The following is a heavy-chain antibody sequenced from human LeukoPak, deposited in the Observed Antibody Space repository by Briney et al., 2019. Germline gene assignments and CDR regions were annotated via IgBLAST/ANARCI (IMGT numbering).Heavy chain of an antibody. CDR2: INSVGSST. D-gene: IGHD5-18*01. J-gene: IGHJ4*02. Sequence: GGSLRLSCAASGFTFSSDWMHWVRQAPGKGLVWVSRINSVGSSTSYADSVKGRFTISRDNAKNTLYLQMNSLRAEDTAVYYCARAPGYSYASDYWGQGTLVTVSS. V-gene: IGHV3-74*01. CDR1: GFTFSSDW. CDR3: ARAPGYSYASDY.